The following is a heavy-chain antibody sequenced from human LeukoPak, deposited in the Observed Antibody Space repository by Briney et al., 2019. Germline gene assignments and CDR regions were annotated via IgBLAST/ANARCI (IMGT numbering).Heavy chain of an antibody. CDR1: GYTFTSYA. D-gene: IGHD2-15*01. Sequence: ASVKVSCKASGYTFTSYAMHWVSQAPGHRLEWMGWINAGNGNTKYSQKFQGRVTITRDTSASTAYMELSSLRSEDTAVYYCARVKQVVVAATPHFDYWGQGTLVTVSS. CDR3: ARVKQVVVAATPHFDY. V-gene: IGHV1-3*01. J-gene: IGHJ4*02. CDR2: INAGNGNT.